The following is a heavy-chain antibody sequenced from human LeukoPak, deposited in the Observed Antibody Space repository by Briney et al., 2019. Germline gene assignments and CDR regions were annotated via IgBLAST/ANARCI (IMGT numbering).Heavy chain of an antibody. J-gene: IGHJ4*02. D-gene: IGHD1-1*01. Sequence: SETLSLTCTVPGGSISSYYWSWIRQPPGKGLEWIGYIYYSGSTNYNPSLKSRVTISVDTSKNQFSLKLSSVTAADTAVYYCARENGSFDCWGQGALVTVSS. CDR1: GGSISSYY. V-gene: IGHV4-59*01. CDR2: IYYSGST. CDR3: ARENGSFDC.